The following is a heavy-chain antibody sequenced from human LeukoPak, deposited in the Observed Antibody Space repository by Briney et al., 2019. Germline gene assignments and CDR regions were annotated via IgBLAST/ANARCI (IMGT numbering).Heavy chain of an antibody. Sequence: GSLRLSFAASGFSLSGYWISWVRQAPGKGLEWVARLRADGSEKYYVDSVKGRFTISRDNAKNSLYLQMNSLRVEDTAVYYCARGGYSFDYLGQGTLVTVSS. V-gene: IGHV3-7*01. CDR1: GFSLSGYW. J-gene: IGHJ4*02. CDR2: LRADGSEK. CDR3: ARGGYSFDY. D-gene: IGHD5-12*01.